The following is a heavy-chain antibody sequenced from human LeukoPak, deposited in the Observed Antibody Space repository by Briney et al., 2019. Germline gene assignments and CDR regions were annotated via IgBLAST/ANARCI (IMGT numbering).Heavy chain of an antibody. CDR2: IRSKANSYAT. D-gene: IGHD2-2*02. CDR1: GFTFSGSA. V-gene: IGHV3-73*01. J-gene: IGHJ5*02. Sequence: GGSLRLSCAASGFTFSGSAMHWVRQASGKGLEWVGRIRSKANSYATAYAASVKGRFTISRDDSKNTAYLQMNSLKTEDTAVHYCTRRSYCSSTSCYTLGFDPWGQGTLVTVSS. CDR3: TRRSYCSSTSCYTLGFDP.